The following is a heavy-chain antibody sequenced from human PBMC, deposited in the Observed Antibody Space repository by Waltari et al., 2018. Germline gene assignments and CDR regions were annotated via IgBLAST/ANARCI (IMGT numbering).Heavy chain of an antibody. CDR2: IYHRGST. J-gene: IGHJ4*02. D-gene: IGHD6-19*01. CDR1: GYSISSGYY. CDR3: AKTPLYLYSSGWYGVYAYEFDY. V-gene: IGHV4-38-2*01. Sequence: QVQLQESGPGLVKPSETLSLTCAVSGYSISSGYYWGWIRQPPGKGLEWIGSIYHRGSTYYNPSLKSVVTRAVDTSKNQFSLKLSSVTAADTAVYYCAKTPLYLYSSGWYGVYAYEFDYWGQGTLVTVSS.